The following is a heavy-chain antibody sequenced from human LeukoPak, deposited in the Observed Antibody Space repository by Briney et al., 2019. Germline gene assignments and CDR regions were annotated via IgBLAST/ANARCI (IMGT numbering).Heavy chain of an antibody. V-gene: IGHV4-34*01. D-gene: IGHD6-13*01. CDR1: GGSFSGYY. Sequence: SGTLSLTCAVYGGSFSGYYWSWIRQPPGKGLEWIGSIYYSWSTYYNPSLKSRVTISVDTSKNQFSLKLSSVTAADTAVYYCAGVEWSSSWSFDYWGQGTLVTVSS. CDR2: IYYSWST. CDR3: AGVEWSSSWSFDY. J-gene: IGHJ4*02.